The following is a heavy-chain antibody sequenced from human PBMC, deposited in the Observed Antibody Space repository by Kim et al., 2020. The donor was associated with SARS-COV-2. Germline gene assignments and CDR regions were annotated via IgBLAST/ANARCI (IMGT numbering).Heavy chain of an antibody. CDR1: GGTFSSYA. D-gene: IGHD6-19*01. Sequence: SVKVSCTASGGTFSSYAISWVRQAPGQGPEWMGGIIPIFGTANYAQKFQGRVTITADESTSTAYMELSSLRTEDTAVYYCARENGESSGWNRGQGWFDPWVQGTLVTVSS. V-gene: IGHV1-69*13. CDR2: IIPIFGTA. J-gene: IGHJ5*02. CDR3: ARENGESSGWNRGQGWFDP.